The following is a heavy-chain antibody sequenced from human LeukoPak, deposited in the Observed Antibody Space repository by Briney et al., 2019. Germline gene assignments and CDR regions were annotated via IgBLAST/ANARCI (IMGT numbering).Heavy chain of an antibody. Sequence: GGSLRLSCAASGFTFSNFAMTWVRLAPGRGLEWVSTVSGGGDSTHFADSVKGRFTISRDNSKNTLYLQMNRLRVEDTALYYCAKGSVDTSYIDYWGQGTLVTVSS. J-gene: IGHJ4*02. CDR1: GFTFSNFA. CDR2: VSGGGDST. CDR3: AKGSVDTSYIDY. D-gene: IGHD3-10*01. V-gene: IGHV3-23*01.